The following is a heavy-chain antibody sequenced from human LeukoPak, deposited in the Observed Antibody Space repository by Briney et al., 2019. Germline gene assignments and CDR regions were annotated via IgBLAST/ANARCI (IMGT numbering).Heavy chain of an antibody. CDR2: INWNGDAI. CDR1: GFTFDDYG. V-gene: IGHV3-20*04. D-gene: IGHD2/OR15-2a*01. CDR3: ARRRNTTTGDAFDI. J-gene: IGHJ3*02. Sequence: GGSLRLSCAASGFTFDDYGMRWVRQVPGKGLEWVSGINWNGDAIGYVESVKGRFAISRDNAKKSLFVQMNSLRAEDTALYYCARRRNTTTGDAFDIWGQGTMVTVSS.